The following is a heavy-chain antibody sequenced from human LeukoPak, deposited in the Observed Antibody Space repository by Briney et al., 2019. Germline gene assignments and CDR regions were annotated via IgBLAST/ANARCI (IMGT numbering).Heavy chain of an antibody. J-gene: IGHJ3*02. D-gene: IGHD1-14*01. CDR3: ARVQTWNHYAFDI. CDR2: INHSGST. Sequence: SETLSLTCAVYGGSFSGYYWSWIRQPPGKELEWIGEINHSGSTNYNPSLKSRVTISVDTSKNQFSLKLSSVTAADTAVYYCARVQTWNHYAFDIWGQGTMVTVSS. CDR1: GGSFSGYY. V-gene: IGHV4-34*01.